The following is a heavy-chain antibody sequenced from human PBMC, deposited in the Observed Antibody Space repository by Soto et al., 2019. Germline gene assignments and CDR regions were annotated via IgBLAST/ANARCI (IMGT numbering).Heavy chain of an antibody. V-gene: IGHV1-3*01. Sequence: GASVKVSCKASGYTFTSYAMHWVRQAPGQRLEWMGWINAGNGNTKYSQKFQGRVTITRDTSASTAYMELSSLRSDDTAVYYCARGIPIAVAGTRGFDPWGQGTLVTSPQ. CDR1: GYTFTSYA. D-gene: IGHD6-19*01. CDR3: ARGIPIAVAGTRGFDP. J-gene: IGHJ5*02. CDR2: INAGNGNT.